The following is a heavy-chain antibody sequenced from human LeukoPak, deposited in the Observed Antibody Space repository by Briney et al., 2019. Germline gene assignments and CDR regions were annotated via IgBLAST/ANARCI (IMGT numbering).Heavy chain of an antibody. CDR3: ARVYIYYDSSGYFPADY. J-gene: IGHJ4*02. Sequence: GGSLRLSCAASGFTFSTYIMNWVRQTPGKGLEWVSSIGTSTSYIYYADSVKGRFTIPRDNAKNSLYPEMNSLRAEDTAVYYCARVYIYYDSSGYFPADYWGQGTLVTVSS. V-gene: IGHV3-21*01. CDR2: IGTSTSYI. CDR1: GFTFSTYI. D-gene: IGHD3-22*01.